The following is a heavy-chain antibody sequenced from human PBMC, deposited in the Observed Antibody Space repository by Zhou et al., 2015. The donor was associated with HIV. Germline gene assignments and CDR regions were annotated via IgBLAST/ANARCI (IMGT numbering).Heavy chain of an antibody. J-gene: IGHJ1*01. CDR1: NFTFRSYG. V-gene: IGHV3-30*06. D-gene: IGHD6-19*01. Sequence: QVHLLESGGGAVQPGRSLRLSCTTSNFTFRSYGMYWVRQAPGKGLQWVTVISSDGTETYYADAFKGRFSISRDTSKNTVYLQMNSLRADDTAVYYCAKESSGWYSGDFQYWGQGTLVIVSS. CDR2: ISSDGTET. CDR3: AKESSGWYSGDFQY.